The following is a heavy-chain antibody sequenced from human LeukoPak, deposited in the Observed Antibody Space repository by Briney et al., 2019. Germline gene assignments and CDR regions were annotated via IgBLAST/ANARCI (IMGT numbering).Heavy chain of an antibody. J-gene: IGHJ4*02. Sequence: PSETLSLTCAVYGGSFSSYYWSWIRQPPGKGLEWIGYIYYSGSTNYNPSLKSRVTISVDTSKSQSSLKLRSVTAADTAAYYCARVTGYMIEDYFDYWGQGTLVTVSS. CDR1: GGSFSSYY. V-gene: IGHV4-59*01. D-gene: IGHD3-22*01. CDR2: IYYSGST. CDR3: ARVTGYMIEDYFDY.